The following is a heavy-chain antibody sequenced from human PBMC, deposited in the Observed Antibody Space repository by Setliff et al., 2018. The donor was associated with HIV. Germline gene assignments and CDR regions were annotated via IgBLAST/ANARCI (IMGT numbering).Heavy chain of an antibody. J-gene: IGHJ6*03. CDR2: IYHSGSA. CDR1: GGSISSSNW. V-gene: IGHV4-4*02. Sequence: SETLSLTCAVSGGSISSSNWWTWVRQPPGKGLEWVGEIYHSGSANYNPSLKSRVTISVDKSKNQFSLKLTSVTAADTAVYYCARYYYDRSGSLAPYYFMDVRGKGTTVTVSS. CDR3: ARYYYDRSGSLAPYYFMDV. D-gene: IGHD3-22*01.